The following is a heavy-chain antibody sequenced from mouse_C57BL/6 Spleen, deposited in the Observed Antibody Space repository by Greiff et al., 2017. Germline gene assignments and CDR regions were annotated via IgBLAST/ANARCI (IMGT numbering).Heavy chain of an antibody. D-gene: IGHD4-1*01. J-gene: IGHJ1*03. CDR1: GFSLTSYG. CDR3: AKIPKLPLGRGYFDV. Sequence: QVQLKESGPGLVQPSQSLSITCTVSGFSLTSYGVHWVRQSPGKGLEWLGVIWRGGSTDYNAAFMSRLSITKDNSKSQVFFKMNSLQADDTAIYYCAKIPKLPLGRGYFDVWGTGTTVTVSS. V-gene: IGHV2-5*01. CDR2: IWRGGST.